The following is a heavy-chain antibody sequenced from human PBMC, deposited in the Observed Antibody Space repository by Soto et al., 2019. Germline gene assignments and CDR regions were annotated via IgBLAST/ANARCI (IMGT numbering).Heavy chain of an antibody. Sequence: EVQLVESGGGLVQPGGSLRLSCAASAFTCRNYWMSWVRQAPGKGLECVAKVKEDGREKYYVDSVKGRFTISSDNAKHSESLQMNSPPAEDPAVYYCARTRSRTRGAIDYWGQGTLVSVSA. CDR3: ARTRSRTRGAIDY. CDR2: VKEDGREK. V-gene: IGHV3-7*04. J-gene: IGHJ4*02. CDR1: AFTCRNYW. D-gene: IGHD6-13*01.